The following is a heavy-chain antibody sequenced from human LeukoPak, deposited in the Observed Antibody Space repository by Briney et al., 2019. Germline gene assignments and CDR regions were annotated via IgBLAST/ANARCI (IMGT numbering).Heavy chain of an antibody. V-gene: IGHV1-24*01. J-gene: IGHJ4*02. D-gene: IGHD1-26*01. Sequence: ASVKVSCKFSGYTLTELSMHWVRQAPGKGLEWMGGFDPEDGETIYAQKFQGRVTMTEDTSTDTAYMELSSLRSEDTAVYYCATATYSGSYQYFDYWGQGTLVTVSS. CDR1: GYTLTELS. CDR3: ATATYSGSYQYFDY. CDR2: FDPEDGET.